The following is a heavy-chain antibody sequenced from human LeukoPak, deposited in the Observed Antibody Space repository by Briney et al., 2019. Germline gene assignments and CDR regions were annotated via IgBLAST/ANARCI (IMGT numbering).Heavy chain of an antibody. Sequence: ASVKVSCKASGYTFTSYGISWVRQAPGQGLEWMGWISAYNGNTNYAQKLQGRVTMTTDTSTSTAYMELRSLRSDDTAVYYCARLWFGSPPQYHFDYWGQGSLVTVSS. CDR2: ISAYNGNT. J-gene: IGHJ4*02. CDR3: ARLWFGSPPQYHFDY. V-gene: IGHV1-18*01. D-gene: IGHD3-10*01. CDR1: GYTFTSYG.